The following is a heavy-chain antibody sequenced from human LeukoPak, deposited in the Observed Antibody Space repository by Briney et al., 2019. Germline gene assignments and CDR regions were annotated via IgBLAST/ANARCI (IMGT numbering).Heavy chain of an antibody. D-gene: IGHD5-18*01. CDR1: GFTFDDYA. CDR2: ISWNSGSI. Sequence: GRSLRLSCAASGFTFDDYAMHWVRQAPGKGLEWVSGISWNSGSIGYADSVKGRFTISRDNAKNSLYLQMNSLRSEDTAVYYCARAGYSYDFRANWFDPWGQGTLVTVSS. J-gene: IGHJ5*02. V-gene: IGHV3-9*01. CDR3: ARAGYSYDFRANWFDP.